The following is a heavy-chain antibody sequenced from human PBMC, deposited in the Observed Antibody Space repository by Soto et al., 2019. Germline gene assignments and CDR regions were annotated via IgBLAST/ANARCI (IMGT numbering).Heavy chain of an antibody. J-gene: IGHJ3*02. V-gene: IGHV3-21*01. CDR1: GFPFSSYS. Sequence: GGSLRLSCAASGFPFSSYSMNLVRQAPGKGLEWVSSISSSSSYIYYADSVKGRFTISRDNAKNSLYLQMNRLRAEDTDVYYCARESRGSYCPDAFDIWGQGTMITVSS. CDR3: ARESRGSYCPDAFDI. CDR2: ISSSSSYI. D-gene: IGHD1-26*01.